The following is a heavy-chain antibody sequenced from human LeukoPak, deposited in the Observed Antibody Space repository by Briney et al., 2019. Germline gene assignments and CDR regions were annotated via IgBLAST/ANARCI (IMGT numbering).Heavy chain of an antibody. CDR2: ISAYNGNT. V-gene: IGHV1-18*04. D-gene: IGHD6-19*01. CDR3: ARIIAGSSGWYSWAGSNYYYYMDV. J-gene: IGHJ6*03. Sequence: GESLKISCKGSGYSFTSYWLGWVRQAPGQGLECMGWISAYNGNTNYAQKLQGRVTMPTDTSTSTAYMELRSLRSDDTAVYYCARIIAGSSGWYSWAGSNYYYYMDVWGKGTTVTISS. CDR1: GYSFTSYW.